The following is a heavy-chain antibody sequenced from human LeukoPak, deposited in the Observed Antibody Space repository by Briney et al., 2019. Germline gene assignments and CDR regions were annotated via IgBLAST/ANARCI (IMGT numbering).Heavy chain of an antibody. J-gene: IGHJ4*02. V-gene: IGHV3-43*01. Sequence: QPGGSLRLSCAASGFTFDDYTMHWVRQAPGKGLEWVSLITWDGGSTYYADSVKGRFTISRDNSKNSLYLQMNSLRTEDTALYYCAKGKNTGSYLSHVDYWGQGTLVTVSS. D-gene: IGHD3-10*01. CDR3: AKGKNTGSYLSHVDY. CDR2: ITWDGGST. CDR1: GFTFDDYT.